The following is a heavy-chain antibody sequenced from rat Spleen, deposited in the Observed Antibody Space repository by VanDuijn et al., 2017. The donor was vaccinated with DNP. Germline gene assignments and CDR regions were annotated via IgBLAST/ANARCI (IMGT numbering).Heavy chain of an antibody. D-gene: IGHD4-3*01. CDR1: EFSLSDYS. J-gene: IGHJ2*01. CDR2: MRYNGDT. Sequence: QVQLKESGPGLVQPSQTLSLTCTVSEFSLSDYSIHWVRQPSGKGLEWMGRMRYNGDTSYNSALKSRLSISRDTSKNQVFLKMNSLQSEDTAMYFCARNRGGLSYWGQGVMVTVSS. V-gene: IGHV2S30*01. CDR3: ARNRGGLSY.